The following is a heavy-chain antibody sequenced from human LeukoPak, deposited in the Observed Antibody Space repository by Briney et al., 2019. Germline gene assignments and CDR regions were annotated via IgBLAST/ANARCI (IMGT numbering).Heavy chain of an antibody. CDR2: ISGSGSST. D-gene: IGHD3-10*01. J-gene: IGHJ6*02. Sequence: GSLRLSCAASGFAFSAYAMTWVRQAPGKGLEWVSAISGSGSSTFYADSVKGRFTISRDNSKNTLNLQMNSLRAEDTAIYYCAKTSGSGNYYYYYYGMDVWGQGTTVTVSS. CDR1: GFAFSAYA. V-gene: IGHV3-23*01. CDR3: AKTSGSGNYYYYYYGMDV.